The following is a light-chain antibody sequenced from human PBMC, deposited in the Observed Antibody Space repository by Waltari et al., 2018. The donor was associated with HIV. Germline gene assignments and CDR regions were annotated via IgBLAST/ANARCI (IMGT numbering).Light chain of an antibody. CDR3: QQYIGSPRT. Sequence: EIALTQSPGTLSLSPGERATLSCRASQPISTTYLAWYQQKPGQAPRLLIYGASSRATGIPDRFSGSGSGTDFTLTISSLEPEDCAVYYCQQYIGSPRTFGQGTKVELK. CDR2: GAS. J-gene: IGKJ1*01. V-gene: IGKV3-20*01. CDR1: QPISTTY.